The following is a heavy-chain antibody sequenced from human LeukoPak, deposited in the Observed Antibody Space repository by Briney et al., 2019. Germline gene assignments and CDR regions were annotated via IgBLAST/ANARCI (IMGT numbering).Heavy chain of an antibody. CDR1: GASIGRGGYF. CDR2: VHHSGST. D-gene: IGHD4-23*01. V-gene: IGHV4-31*03. CDR3: ARVGTPVVLDL. J-gene: IGHJ1*01. Sequence: SETLSLTCTVSGASIGRGGYFWSFVRQHPGKGLEWIGNVHHSGSTNYNPSLKSRVTMSADTSKNQFSLRLSSVTVADTAVYYCARVGTPVVLDLWGQGTLVTVSS.